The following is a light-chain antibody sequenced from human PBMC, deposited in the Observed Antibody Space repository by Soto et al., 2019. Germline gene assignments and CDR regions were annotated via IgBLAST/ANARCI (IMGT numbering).Light chain of an antibody. Sequence: DIPMTQSPSSLSASVGDRVSITCRASQSINRYLNWYQQKPGKAPKLLIYAASSLQSGVPSRFSGSGSGTDFTLTISSLQPEDFATYYCQQSSSAPPYTFGQGTKLEIK. V-gene: IGKV1-39*01. CDR3: QQSSSAPPYT. CDR1: QSINRY. J-gene: IGKJ2*01. CDR2: AAS.